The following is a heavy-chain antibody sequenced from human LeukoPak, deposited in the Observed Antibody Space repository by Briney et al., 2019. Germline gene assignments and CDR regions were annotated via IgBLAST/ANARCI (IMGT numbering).Heavy chain of an antibody. J-gene: IGHJ4*02. D-gene: IGHD4-23*01. V-gene: IGHV3-30*02. CDR3: GSGGLRWSLNPDY. CDR1: GFTFSSYG. Sequence: PGGSLRLSCAASGFTFSSYGMHWVRQAPGKGLEWVAFIRYDGSNKYYADSVKGRFTISRDNLKNTLDLQMNSLRAEDTAVYYCGSGGLRWSLNPDYWGQGTLVTVSS. CDR2: IRYDGSNK.